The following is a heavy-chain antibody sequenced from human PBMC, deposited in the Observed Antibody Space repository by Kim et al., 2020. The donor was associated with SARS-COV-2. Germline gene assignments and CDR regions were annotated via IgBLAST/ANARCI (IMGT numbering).Heavy chain of an antibody. CDR1: GYTFTSYG. CDR3: ARVSGYSGGLPYYFDS. J-gene: IGHJ4*02. CDR2: ISAYNRNT. Sequence: ASVKVSCKASGYTFTSYGITWLRQAPGQGLEWMGWISAYNRNTNYAQNFQGRVTMTADPSTSTAYMELRSLRSDDTAVYYCARVSGYSGGLPYYFDSWGQGTLVTVSS. D-gene: IGHD6-19*01. V-gene: IGHV1-18*04.